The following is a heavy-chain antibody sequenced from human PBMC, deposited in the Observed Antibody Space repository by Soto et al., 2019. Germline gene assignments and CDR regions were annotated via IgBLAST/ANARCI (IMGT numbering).Heavy chain of an antibody. V-gene: IGHV3-33*01. CDR1: GFIFSSYG. CDR3: ARGPGAHDYLLDF. CDR2: IWYDGSNK. Sequence: QVQLVESGGGVVQPGRSLRLSCAASGFIFSSYGMHWVRQAPGTGLDWVAVIWYDGSNKYYADSVKGRVTISRHNSKNTLYLQMNSLRAEDTAVYYCARGPGAHDYLLDFCGQGTLVTVSS. J-gene: IGHJ4*02. D-gene: IGHD4-17*01.